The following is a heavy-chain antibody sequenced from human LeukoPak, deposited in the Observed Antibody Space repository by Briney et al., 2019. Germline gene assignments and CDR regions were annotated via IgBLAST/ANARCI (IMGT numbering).Heavy chain of an antibody. CDR1: GFTFSSYS. CDR3: ARSSGAYYYGSGSSHFDY. CDR2: ISSSSSTI. Sequence: PGGSLRLSCAASGFTFSSYSMNWVRQAPGKGLEWVSYISSSSSTIYYADSVKGRFTISRDNAKNSLYLQMNSLRAEDTALYYCARSSGAYYYGSGSSHFDYWGQGTLVTFSS. J-gene: IGHJ4*02. V-gene: IGHV3-48*04. D-gene: IGHD3-10*01.